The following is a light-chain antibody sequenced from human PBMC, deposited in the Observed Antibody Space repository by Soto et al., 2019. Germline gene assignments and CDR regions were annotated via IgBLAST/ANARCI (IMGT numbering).Light chain of an antibody. CDR1: QSISSW. V-gene: IGKV1-5*03. Sequence: DIQMTQSPSTLSASVGDRVTITCRASQSISSWLAWYQQKPGKAPKLLIYKASSLESGVPSRFIGSGAGTEFTLNISSLQPDDFATYYCQQYNSYWTTFGQGTKVEIK. CDR2: KAS. CDR3: QQYNSYWTT. J-gene: IGKJ1*01.